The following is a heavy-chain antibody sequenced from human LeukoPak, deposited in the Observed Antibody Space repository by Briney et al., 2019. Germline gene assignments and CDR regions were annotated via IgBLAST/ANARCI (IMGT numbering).Heavy chain of an antibody. CDR2: IKQDGSEK. V-gene: IGHV3-7*01. D-gene: IGHD2-15*01. CDR1: GFIFSSFW. Sequence: EPGGSLRLSCDASGFIFSSFWMTWVRQAPGKGLEWAANIKQDGSEKYYVDSVKGRFTISRDNAKNSLHLQMSSLRVEDTAVYYCARDPPKWLQLPLLWGQGTLVTVSS. J-gene: IGHJ4*02. CDR3: ARDPPKWLQLPLL.